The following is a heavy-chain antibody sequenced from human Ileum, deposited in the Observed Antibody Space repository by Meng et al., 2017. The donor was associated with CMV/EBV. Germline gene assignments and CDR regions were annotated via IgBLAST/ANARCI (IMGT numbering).Heavy chain of an antibody. CDR3: TGWGITIFGVVIQYYYYGMDV. D-gene: IGHD3-3*01. Sequence: GESLKISCAASGFTFSNAWMSWVRQAPGRGLEWVGRIKSKTDGGTTDYAAPVKGRFTISRDDSKNTLYLQMNSLKTEETAVYYCTGWGITIFGVVIQYYYYGMDVWGQGTTVTVSS. J-gene: IGHJ6*02. CDR2: IKSKTDGGTT. V-gene: IGHV3-15*01. CDR1: GFTFSNAW.